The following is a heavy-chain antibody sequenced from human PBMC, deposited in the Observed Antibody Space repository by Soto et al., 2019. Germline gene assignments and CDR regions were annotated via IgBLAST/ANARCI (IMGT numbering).Heavy chain of an antibody. CDR3: ARVPFGVVISTYFDY. D-gene: IGHD3-3*01. Sequence: PGASLKISCEGSGYSFTSYWIGWVHQMPGKGLEWMGIIYPGDSDTRYSPSFQGQVTISADKSISTAYLQWSSLKASDTAMYYCARVPFGVVISTYFDYWGQGTLVTVSS. V-gene: IGHV5-51*07. CDR1: GYSFTSYW. J-gene: IGHJ4*02. CDR2: IYPGDSDT.